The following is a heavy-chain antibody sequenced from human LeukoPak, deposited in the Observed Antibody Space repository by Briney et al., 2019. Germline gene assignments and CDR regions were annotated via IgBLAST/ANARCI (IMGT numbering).Heavy chain of an antibody. D-gene: IGHD5-18*01. J-gene: IGHJ6*03. CDR3: ARRKRGYSYGYNNYYYYMDV. V-gene: IGHV4-34*01. CDR1: GFTFSSYW. Sequence: GSLRLSCAASGFTFSSYWMSWIRQPPGKGLEWIGEINHSGSTNYNPSLKSRVTISVDTSKNQFSLKLSSVTAADTAVYYCARRKRGYSYGYNNYYYYMDVWGKGTTVTVSS. CDR2: INHSGST.